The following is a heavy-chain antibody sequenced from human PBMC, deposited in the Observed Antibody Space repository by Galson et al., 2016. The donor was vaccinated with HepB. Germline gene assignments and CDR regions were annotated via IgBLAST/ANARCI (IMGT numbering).Heavy chain of an antibody. V-gene: IGHV3-21*01. J-gene: IGHJ3*02. D-gene: IGHD3-16*02. CDR2: ISSRSKHM. Sequence: SLRLSCAASGFTFSSYTMNWVRQAPGKGLEWVSSISSRSKHMYYADSLKGRLTISRDNTKNSLFLLMNSLRAEDTAVYYCARNLNVITSGEVIVTDAFDIWGQGTMVTVSS. CDR1: GFTFSSYT. CDR3: ARNLNVITSGEVIVTDAFDI.